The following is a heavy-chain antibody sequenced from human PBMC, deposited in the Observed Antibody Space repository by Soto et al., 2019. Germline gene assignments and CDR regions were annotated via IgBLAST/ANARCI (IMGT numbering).Heavy chain of an antibody. CDR3: ARGLILWFGELSRRGGYYYYMDV. D-gene: IGHD3-10*01. CDR2: INDSGNI. CDR1: GGSFSGYQ. J-gene: IGHJ6*03. Sequence: QVQLQQWGAGLLKPSETLSLTCAVYGGSFSGYQWSWIRQTPGKGLEWFGEINDSGNINYNPSLKSRVTILIDTPKKQISLKLNSVTAADTAVYYCARGLILWFGELSRRGGYYYYMDVWGKGTTVTVSS. V-gene: IGHV4-34*01.